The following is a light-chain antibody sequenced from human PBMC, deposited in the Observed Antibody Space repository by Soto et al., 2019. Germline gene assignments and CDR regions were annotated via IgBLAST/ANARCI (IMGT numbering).Light chain of an antibody. CDR3: QLRFIWQVT. V-gene: IGKV3-11*01. CDR1: QSINNY. Sequence: GSQSINNYLAWCQQKXGQAPRLLIYVASXRANGIPARFSGSGSATDFTLTISSLEAEDFAVYYCQLRFIWQVTFGHVTRLEIK. CDR2: VAS. J-gene: IGKJ5*01.